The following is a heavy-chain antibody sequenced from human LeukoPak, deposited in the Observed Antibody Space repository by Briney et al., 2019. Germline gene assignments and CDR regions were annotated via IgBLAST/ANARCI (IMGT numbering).Heavy chain of an antibody. CDR3: AKSGLNRFDY. J-gene: IGHJ4*02. D-gene: IGHD2-15*01. Sequence: GGSLRLSCAASGFTFNSFAMSWVRQAPGKGLEWVSAISGGGSTYYADSVKGRFTISRDNSKNTLYLQMNSLRAEDTAVYYCAKSGLNRFDYWGQGTLVTVSS. V-gene: IGHV3-23*01. CDR2: ISGGGST. CDR1: GFTFNSFA.